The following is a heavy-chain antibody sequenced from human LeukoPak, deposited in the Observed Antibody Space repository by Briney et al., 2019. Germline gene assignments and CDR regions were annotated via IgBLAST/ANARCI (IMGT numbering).Heavy chain of an antibody. J-gene: IGHJ1*01. CDR3: ARPYSGSYRAYFQH. CDR1: GYSISSGYY. V-gene: IGHV4-38-2*01. Sequence: PSETLSLTCAVSGYSISSGYYWGWIRQPPGKGLEWIGSIYHSGSTYYNPSLKSRVTISVDTSKNQSSLKLSSVTAADTAVYYCARPYSGSYRAYFQHWGQGTLVTVSS. CDR2: IYHSGST. D-gene: IGHD1-26*01.